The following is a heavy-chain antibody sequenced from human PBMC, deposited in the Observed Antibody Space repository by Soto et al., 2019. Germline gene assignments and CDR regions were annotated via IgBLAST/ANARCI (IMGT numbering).Heavy chain of an antibody. J-gene: IGHJ4*02. V-gene: IGHV3-7*01. D-gene: IGHD1-26*01. CDR2: IKQDGSEK. Sequence: PGGSLRLSCAASGFTFSSYWMSWVRQAPGKGLEWVANIKQDGSEKYYVDSVKGRFTISRDNAKNSLYLQMNSLRAEDTAVYYCAVDYLKSKRWDSAETSHYDYWGQGTLVTVSS. CDR1: GFTFSSYW. CDR3: AVDYLKSKRWDSAETSHYDY.